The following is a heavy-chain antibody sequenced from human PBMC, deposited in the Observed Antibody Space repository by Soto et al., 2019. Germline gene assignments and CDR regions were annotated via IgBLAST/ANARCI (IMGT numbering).Heavy chain of an antibody. CDR1: GFTFSSYA. CDR2: ISGSGGST. V-gene: IGHV3-23*01. J-gene: IGHJ6*02. CDR3: AKRRHMVRGVPGSGMDV. Sequence: EVQLLESGGGLVQPGGSLRLSCAASGFTFSSYAMSSVRQAPGKGLEWVSAISGSGGSTYYADSVKGRFTISRDNSKNTLYLQMTSLRAEDTAVYYWAKRRHMVRGVPGSGMDVWGQGTTVTVSS. D-gene: IGHD3-10*01.